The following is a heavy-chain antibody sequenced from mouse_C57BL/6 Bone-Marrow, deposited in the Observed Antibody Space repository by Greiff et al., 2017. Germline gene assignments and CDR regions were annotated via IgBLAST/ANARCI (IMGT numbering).Heavy chain of an antibody. CDR2: IYPGNGDT. CDR1: GYTFTSYN. V-gene: IGHV1-12*01. D-gene: IGHD4-1*01. CDR3: ARDWVYAMDY. Sequence: LQQSGAELVRPGASVKMSCKASGYTFTSYNMHWVKQKPRQGLEWIGAIYPGNGDTSYNQKFKGKATLTVDKSSSTAYMQLSSLTSEDSAVYFCARDWVYAMDYWGQGTSVTVSS. J-gene: IGHJ4*01.